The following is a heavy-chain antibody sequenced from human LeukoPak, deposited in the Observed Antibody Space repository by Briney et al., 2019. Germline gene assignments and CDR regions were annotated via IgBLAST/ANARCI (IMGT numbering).Heavy chain of an antibody. CDR3: ARCLSSGNNWFDP. Sequence: GASVKVSCKASGGTFSSYAISWVRQAPGQGLEWMGGIIPIFGTANYAQKFQGRVTITADESTSTAYMELSSLRSEDTAVYYCARCLSSGNNWFDPWGQGTLVTVSS. D-gene: IGHD6-19*01. CDR1: GGTFSSYA. CDR2: IIPIFGTA. J-gene: IGHJ5*02. V-gene: IGHV1-69*13.